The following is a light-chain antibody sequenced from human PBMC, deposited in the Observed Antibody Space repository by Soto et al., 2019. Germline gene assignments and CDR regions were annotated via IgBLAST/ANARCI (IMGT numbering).Light chain of an antibody. CDR2: EVS. Sequence: QSALTQPASVSGSPGQSITISCTGTSSDVGDYNYVSWYQQHPGKAPKLMISEVSDRSSGVSNRFSASKSGNSASLTISGLQAEDEADYYCSSYASSSSYVFGGGTKLTVL. J-gene: IGLJ1*01. CDR1: SSDVGDYNY. V-gene: IGLV2-14*01. CDR3: SSYASSSSYV.